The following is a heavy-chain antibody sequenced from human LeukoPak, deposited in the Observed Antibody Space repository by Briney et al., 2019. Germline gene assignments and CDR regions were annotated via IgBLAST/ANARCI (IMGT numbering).Heavy chain of an antibody. CDR2: IYYSGST. Sequence: SETLSLTCTVSGGSISSSSYYWGWIRQPPGKGQEWIGSIYYSGSTYYNPSLKSRVTISVDTSKNQFSLKLSSVTAADTAVYYCARQQIEAYYYDSSASLDYWGQGTLVTVSS. CDR3: ARQQIEAYYYDSSASLDY. J-gene: IGHJ4*02. V-gene: IGHV4-39*01. D-gene: IGHD3-22*01. CDR1: GGSISSSSYY.